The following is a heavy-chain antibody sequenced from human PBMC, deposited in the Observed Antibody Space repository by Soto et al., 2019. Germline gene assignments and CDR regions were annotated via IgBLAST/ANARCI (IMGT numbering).Heavy chain of an antibody. Sequence: QVQLVQSGAEVKKPGASVKVSCKASGYTFTDYYMHWVRQAPGQGLEWMGWINPNSGGTNYAQKFQGRVTMTRDTPISTAYMELSRLRSDDTAVYYCARVQSYYYAGSGYYAFDYWGQGTLVTVSS. CDR3: ARVQSYYYAGSGYYAFDY. D-gene: IGHD3-22*01. V-gene: IGHV1-2*02. J-gene: IGHJ4*02. CDR2: INPNSGGT. CDR1: GYTFTDYY.